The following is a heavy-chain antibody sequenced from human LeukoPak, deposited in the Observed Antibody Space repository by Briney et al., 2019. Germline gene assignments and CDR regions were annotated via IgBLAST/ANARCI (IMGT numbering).Heavy chain of an antibody. V-gene: IGHV1-18*01. J-gene: IGHJ5*02. CDR1: GYTFTSYG. D-gene: IGHD3-3*01. CDR3: ARTSGSGTYYDFWSGYSYNWFDP. CDR2: ISAYNGNT. Sequence: ASVKVSCKASGYTFTSYGISWVRQAPGQGLEWMGWISAYNGNTNYAQKLQGRVTMTTDTSTSTAYMELRSLRSDDTAVYYGARTSGSGTYYDFWSGYSYNWFDPWGQGTLVTVSS.